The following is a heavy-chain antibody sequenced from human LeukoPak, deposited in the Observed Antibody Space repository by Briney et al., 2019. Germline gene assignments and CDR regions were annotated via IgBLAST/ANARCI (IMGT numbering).Heavy chain of an antibody. CDR3: ARTRSSNAPTYYFDY. Sequence: ASVKVTCKASGYTFTGYYMHWVRQAPGQGLEWMGIINPSGDSTSYAQKFQGRVTMTRDTSTSTVYMELSSLRSEDTAVYYCARTRSSNAPTYYFDYWGQGSLVTVSS. CDR2: INPSGDST. CDR1: GYTFTGYY. V-gene: IGHV1-46*01. D-gene: IGHD4-11*01. J-gene: IGHJ4*02.